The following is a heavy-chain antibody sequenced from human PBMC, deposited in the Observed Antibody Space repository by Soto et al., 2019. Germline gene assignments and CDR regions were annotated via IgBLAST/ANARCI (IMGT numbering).Heavy chain of an antibody. CDR3: AREDPPSLS. V-gene: IGHV1-18*01. CDR2: ISAYNGNT. D-gene: IGHD2-2*01. J-gene: IGHJ4*02. Sequence: QVQLVQSGAEVKKPGASVKVSCKASGYTFTSYGISWVRQAPGQGLEWMGWISAYNGNTNYAKKHQGRVTMTTATAPSTDSLELRGLRSDDTVVYYCAREDPPSLSWGQGTLVTVSS. CDR1: GYTFTSYG.